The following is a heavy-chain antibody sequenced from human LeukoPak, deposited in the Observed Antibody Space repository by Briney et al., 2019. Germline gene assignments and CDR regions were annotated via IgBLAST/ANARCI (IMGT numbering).Heavy chain of an antibody. CDR3: ARQFATASADTRGYCDF. CDR1: GASIISSNDY. CDR2: GFYGGSA. D-gene: IGHD2-2*01. J-gene: IGHJ4*02. V-gene: IGHV4-39*01. Sequence: PSETLSLTCTVSGASIISSNDYWGWIRQAPGKGLEWIGSGFYGGSAHYNPSLKRRATISVDTSKNQFSLKLSSVTAADAAMYYCARQFATASADTRGYCDFGGQGTVVTVSS.